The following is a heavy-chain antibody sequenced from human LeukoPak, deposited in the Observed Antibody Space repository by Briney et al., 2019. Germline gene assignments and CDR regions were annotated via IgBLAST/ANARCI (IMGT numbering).Heavy chain of an antibody. J-gene: IGHJ3*02. Sequence: GASVKVSCMASGYTFTSYGINWVRQAPGQGLEWMGWISAYNGNTNYAQKLQGRVTMTRDTSTSTVYMELRSLRSDDTALYYCARGGDMRVVGAFDIWGQGTMVTVSS. CDR2: ISAYNGNT. V-gene: IGHV1-18*01. D-gene: IGHD3-22*01. CDR3: ARGGDMRVVGAFDI. CDR1: GYTFTSYG.